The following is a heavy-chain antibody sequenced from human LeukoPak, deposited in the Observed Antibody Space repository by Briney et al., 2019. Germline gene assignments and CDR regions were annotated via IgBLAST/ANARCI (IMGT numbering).Heavy chain of an antibody. CDR2: IIPIFGIA. V-gene: IGHV1-69*04. CDR1: GGTFSSYA. D-gene: IGHD2-2*02. CDR3: AGELGYCSSTSCSTKYGMDV. Sequence: SVKVSCKASGGTFSSYAISWVRQAPGQGLEWMGRIIPIFGIANYAQKFQGRVTITADKSTSTAYMELSSLRSEDTAVYYCAGELGYCSSTSCSTKYGMDVWGQGTTVTVSS. J-gene: IGHJ6*02.